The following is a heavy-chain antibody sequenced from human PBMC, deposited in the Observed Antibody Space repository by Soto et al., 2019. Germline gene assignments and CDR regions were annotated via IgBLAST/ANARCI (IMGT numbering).Heavy chain of an antibody. CDR1: GFTFSSYA. CDR2: ISYDGSNK. J-gene: IGHJ4*02. CDR3: ARGSGSYGYFDY. D-gene: IGHD1-26*01. V-gene: IGHV3-30-3*01. Sequence: GGSLRLSCEASGFTFSSYAMHWVRQAPGKGLEGVAVISYDGSNKYYADSVKGRFTISRDNSKNTLYLQMNSLRGEDTAVYYCARGSGSYGYFDYWGQGTLVTVSS.